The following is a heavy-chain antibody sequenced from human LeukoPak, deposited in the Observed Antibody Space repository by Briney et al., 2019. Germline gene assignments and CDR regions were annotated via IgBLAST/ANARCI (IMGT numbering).Heavy chain of an antibody. CDR3: ARSPWYSSSWYDAFHF. V-gene: IGHV4-34*01. Sequence: SETLSLTCAVYGGSFSGYYWSWIRQPPGKGLEWIGEINHSGSTNYNPPLKSRVTISVDTSKNQFSLKLSSVTAADTAVYYCARSPWYSSSWYDAFHFWGQGTMVTVSS. CDR1: GGSFSGYY. CDR2: INHSGST. D-gene: IGHD6-13*01. J-gene: IGHJ3*01.